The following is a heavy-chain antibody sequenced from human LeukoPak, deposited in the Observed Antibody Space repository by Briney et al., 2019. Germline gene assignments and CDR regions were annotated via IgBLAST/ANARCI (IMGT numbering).Heavy chain of an antibody. D-gene: IGHD3-9*01. J-gene: IGHJ2*01. CDR3: ARGLTSPYWYFDL. CDR1: GFTFSSYA. CDR2: ISYDGSNK. Sequence: GGSLRLSCAASGFTFSSYAMHWVRQAPGKGLEWVAVISYDGSNKYYADPVKGRFTISRHNSKNTLYLQMNSLRADDTAVYYCARGLTSPYWYFDLWGRGTLVTVSS. V-gene: IGHV3-30*14.